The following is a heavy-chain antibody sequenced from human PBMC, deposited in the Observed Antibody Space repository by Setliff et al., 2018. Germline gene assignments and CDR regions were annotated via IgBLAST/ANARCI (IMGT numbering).Heavy chain of an antibody. CDR1: GGSVSPYY. CDR3: ARVDFTMIQGVLGL. J-gene: IGHJ1*01. Sequence: ETLSLTCTVSGGSVSPYYWGWIRQPPGKGMEWLGSVYYSGYTYYNPSLQSRVTISVDMSKNQFSMKLTSVTAADTAVYYCARVDFTMIQGVLGLWGQGTLVTVSS. D-gene: IGHD3-10*01. V-gene: IGHV4-39*07. CDR2: VYYSGYT.